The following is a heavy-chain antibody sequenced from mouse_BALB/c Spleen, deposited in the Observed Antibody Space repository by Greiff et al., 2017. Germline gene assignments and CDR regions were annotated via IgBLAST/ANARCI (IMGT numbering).Heavy chain of an antibody. CDR2: INPYNGGT. J-gene: IGHJ4*01. CDR1: GYSFNGYT. Sequence: VQLQQSGPELVKPGASMKISCKASGYSFNGYTMNWVKQSHGKNLEWIGLINPYNGGTSYNQKFKGKATLTVDKSSSTAYMELLSLTSEDSAVYAGASSVNDGSSYAMDDWGQGTSVTVSS. V-gene: IGHV1-18*01. D-gene: IGHD2-3*01. CDR3: ASSVNDGSSYAMDD.